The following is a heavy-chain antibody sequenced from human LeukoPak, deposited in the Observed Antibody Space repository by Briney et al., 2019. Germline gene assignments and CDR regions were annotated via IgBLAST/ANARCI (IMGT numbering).Heavy chain of an antibody. CDR3: AKAKESIAAAGTGMDYYYMDV. CDR1: GFTFGSHT. CDR2: IWYGGSNK. J-gene: IGHJ6*03. V-gene: IGHV3-30*02. D-gene: IGHD6-13*01. Sequence: GGSLRLSCAASGFTFGSHTMHWVRQAPGKGLEWVAVIWYGGSNKYYADSVKGRFTISRDNSKNTLYLQMNSLRAEDTAVYYCAKAKESIAAAGTGMDYYYMDVWGKGTTVTVSS.